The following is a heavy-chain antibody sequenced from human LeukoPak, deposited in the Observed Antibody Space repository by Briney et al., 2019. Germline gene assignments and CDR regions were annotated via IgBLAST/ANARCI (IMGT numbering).Heavy chain of an antibody. CDR1: GFTFSSYW. Sequence: GGSLRLSCAASGFTFSSYWMHWVRQAPGKGLEWVSRIKSDGSTNYADSVKGRFTISRDNAKNTVSLQMNSLRAEDTGVYYCARAPSEIGGYYPEYFRHWGQGTLVTVSS. D-gene: IGHD3-22*01. CDR2: IKSDGST. V-gene: IGHV3-74*01. CDR3: ARAPSEIGGYYPEYFRH. J-gene: IGHJ1*01.